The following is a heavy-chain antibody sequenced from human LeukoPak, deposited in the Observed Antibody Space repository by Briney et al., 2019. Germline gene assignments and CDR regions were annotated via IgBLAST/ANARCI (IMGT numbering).Heavy chain of an antibody. CDR3: ARAVVPAAMRGNWFDP. Sequence: TSETLSLTCTVSGGSISSYYWSWIRQPPGKGLEWIGYIYYSGSTNYNPSLTSRGTISVDTSKNQFSLKLSSVTAADTAVYYCARAVVPAAMRGNWFDPWGQGTLVTVSS. V-gene: IGHV4-59*01. D-gene: IGHD2-2*01. CDR1: GGSISSYY. CDR2: IYYSGST. J-gene: IGHJ5*02.